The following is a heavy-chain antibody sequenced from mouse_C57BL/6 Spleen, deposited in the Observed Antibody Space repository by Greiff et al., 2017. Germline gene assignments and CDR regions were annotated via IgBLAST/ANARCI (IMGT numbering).Heavy chain of an antibody. CDR3: ASQLTGRYFDY. CDR1: GYAFSSSW. Sequence: QVQLQQSGPELVKPGASVKISCKASGYAFSSSWMNWVKQRPGKGLEWIGRISPGDGDTNYNGKFKGKATLTADKSSSTAYMQLSSLTSEDSAVYFCASQLTGRYFDYWGQGTTLTVSS. D-gene: IGHD4-1*01. CDR2: ISPGDGDT. J-gene: IGHJ2*01. V-gene: IGHV1-82*01.